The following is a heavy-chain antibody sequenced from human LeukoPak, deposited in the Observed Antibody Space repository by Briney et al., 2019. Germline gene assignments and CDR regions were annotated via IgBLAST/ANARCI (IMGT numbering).Heavy chain of an antibody. Sequence: GGSLRLSCAASGFTFSSYTMNWVRQPPGKGLEWVSNIGTSSTIYYADSVKGRFTISRDNAKNSLYLQMNSLRAEDTAVYYCARGPDLVVVVAASAFDIWGQGTMVTVSS. J-gene: IGHJ3*02. CDR1: GFTFSSYT. V-gene: IGHV3-48*04. CDR3: ARGPDLVVVVAASAFDI. D-gene: IGHD2-15*01. CDR2: IGTSSTI.